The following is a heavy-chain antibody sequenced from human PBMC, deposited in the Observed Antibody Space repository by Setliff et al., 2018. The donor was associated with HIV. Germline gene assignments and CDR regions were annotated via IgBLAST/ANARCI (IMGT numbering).Heavy chain of an antibody. CDR3: ARSVDGYFDY. V-gene: IGHV3-11*04. J-gene: IGHJ4*02. CDR2: MTSDEKTI. CDR1: GFRFSVYS. Sequence: GGSLRLSCAASGFRFSVYSMNWICQAPGKGLEWISYMTSDEKTISYADSVKGRFTISRDNAGNSLYLQMNNLRAEDTALYFCARSVDGYFDYWGQGALVTVSS. D-gene: IGHD5-12*01.